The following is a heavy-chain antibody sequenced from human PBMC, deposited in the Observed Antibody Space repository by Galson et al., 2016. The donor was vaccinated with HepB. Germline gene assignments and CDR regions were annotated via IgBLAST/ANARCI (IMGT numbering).Heavy chain of an antibody. V-gene: IGHV4-34*01. D-gene: IGHD1-7*01. J-gene: IGHJ4*02. CDR1: GGSFSGYY. CDR2: INHSGST. CDR3: AKKGRWHYAAPYYFDS. Sequence: ETLSLTCAVHGGSFSGYYWNWIRQPAGKGPEWIGEINHSGSTNYNPSLKGRVTISVDMSRNQFSLRLNSVTAADTAVYYCAKKGRWHYAAPYYFDSWGQGTLVTVSS.